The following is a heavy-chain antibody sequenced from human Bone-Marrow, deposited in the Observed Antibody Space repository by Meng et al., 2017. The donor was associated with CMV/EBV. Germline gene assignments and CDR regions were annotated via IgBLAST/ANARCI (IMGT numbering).Heavy chain of an antibody. CDR1: GFTFSSYA. CDR3: ARLSYCTNGVC. J-gene: IGHJ4*01. V-gene: IGHV3-23*01. CDR2: ISGSGGST. D-gene: IGHD2-8*01. Sequence: LSLTCAASGFTFSSYAMSWVRQAPGKGLEWVSAISGSGGSTYYADSVKGRFTISRDNSKNTLYLQMNSLRAEDTAVYYCARLSYCTNGVCWGQGTLVTVSS.